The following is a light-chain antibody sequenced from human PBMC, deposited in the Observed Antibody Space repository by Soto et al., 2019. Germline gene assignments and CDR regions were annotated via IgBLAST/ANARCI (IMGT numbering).Light chain of an antibody. CDR2: DVS. CDR3: CSDAGSYTFAVV. Sequence: QSALTQPRSVSGSPGQSVTISCTGTSSDVGGYNYVSWYQQHPGKAPKLMIYDVSKRPSGVPDRFSGSKSGNTASLTISGLQAEDEAEYYCCSDAGSYTFAVVFGGGTKLTVL. CDR1: SSDVGGYNY. J-gene: IGLJ2*01. V-gene: IGLV2-11*01.